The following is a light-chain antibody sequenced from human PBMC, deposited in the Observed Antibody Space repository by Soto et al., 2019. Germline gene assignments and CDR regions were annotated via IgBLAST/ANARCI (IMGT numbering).Light chain of an antibody. CDR2: GAS. V-gene: IGKV3-15*01. Sequence: EIVLTQSPATLSVSPGERATLSCRASQSVSSNLAWYQQKPGQAPRLLIYGASTRATGIPARFSGSGSGTEFTLTISSLQSGDFATYYCQQCNTPFTFGGGTKVEIK. CDR1: QSVSSN. J-gene: IGKJ4*01. CDR3: QQCNTPFT.